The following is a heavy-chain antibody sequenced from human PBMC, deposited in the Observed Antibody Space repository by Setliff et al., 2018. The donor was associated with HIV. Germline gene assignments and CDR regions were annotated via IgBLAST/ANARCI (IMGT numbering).Heavy chain of an antibody. V-gene: IGHV3-23*01. CDR1: GFDFSSHA. D-gene: IGHD3-22*01. CDR3: AGAGRDSEGNYNMDY. Sequence: GGSLRLSCAASGFDFSSHAMSWVRQAPGKGLEWLSVISGHTINVYYADSVKGRFTISRDNSKNTLYLQMNSLKTEDTAVYYCAGAGRDSEGNYNMDYWGQGTLVTVSS. CDR2: ISGHTINV. J-gene: IGHJ4*02.